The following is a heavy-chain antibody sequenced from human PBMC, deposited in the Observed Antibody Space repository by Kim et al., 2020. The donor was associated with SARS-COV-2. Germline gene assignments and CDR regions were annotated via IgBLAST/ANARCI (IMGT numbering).Heavy chain of an antibody. CDR3: AREIFLWSGYYYYYMDV. D-gene: IGHD2-21*01. Sequence: SETLSLTCTVSGGSISSYYWSWIRQPAGKGLEWIGRIYTSGSTNYNPSLKSRVTMSVDTSKNQFSLKLSSVTAADTAVYYCAREIFLWSGYYYYYMDVWGKGTTVTVSS. CDR1: GGSISSYY. J-gene: IGHJ6*03. V-gene: IGHV4-4*07. CDR2: IYTSGST.